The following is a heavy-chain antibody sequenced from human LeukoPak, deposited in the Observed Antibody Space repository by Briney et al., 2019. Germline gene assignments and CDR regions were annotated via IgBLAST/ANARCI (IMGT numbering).Heavy chain of an antibody. CDR2: IYYSGST. Sequence: PSETLSLTCTVSGGSISSSSYYWGWIRQPPGKGLEWIGSIYYSGSTYYNPSLKSRVTISVDTSKNQFSLKLSSVTAADTAVYYCARFDLGSGWYFDYWGQGTLVTVSS. D-gene: IGHD6-19*01. CDR3: ARFDLGSGWYFDY. CDR1: GGSISSSSYY. V-gene: IGHV4-39*07. J-gene: IGHJ4*02.